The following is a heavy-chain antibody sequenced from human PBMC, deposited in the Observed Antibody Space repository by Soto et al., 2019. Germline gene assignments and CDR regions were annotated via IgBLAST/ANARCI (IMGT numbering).Heavy chain of an antibody. CDR1: GLFSSYV. CDR3: AKMTSGWDLDH. Sequence: GESLKISCVVSGLFSSYVMSWVRQAPGKGLEWVSTISGSGDSTYYADSVKGRFSISRDNSKNTLYLQMNSLRAEDTAVYYCAKMTSGWDLDHWGQGTLVTVSS. D-gene: IGHD6-19*01. CDR2: ISGSGDST. J-gene: IGHJ4*02. V-gene: IGHV3-23*01.